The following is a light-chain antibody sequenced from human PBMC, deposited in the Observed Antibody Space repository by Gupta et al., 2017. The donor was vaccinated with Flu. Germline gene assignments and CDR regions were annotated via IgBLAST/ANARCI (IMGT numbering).Light chain of an antibody. V-gene: IGLV1-40*01. CDR1: SSNTGAGYE. CDR2: CNT. J-gene: IGLJ1*01. Sequence: VTISCTGSSSNTGAGYEVNWYQQLPGRAPTLLICCNTDRPSGVPDRFSASKSGTSASLAITGLQAEDEADYYCQSYDTSLSGYVFGGGTKVTVL. CDR3: QSYDTSLSGYV.